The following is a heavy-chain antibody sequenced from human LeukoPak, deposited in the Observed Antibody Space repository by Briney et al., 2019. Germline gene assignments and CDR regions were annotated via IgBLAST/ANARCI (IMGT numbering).Heavy chain of an antibody. CDR1: GYTFTSYG. D-gene: IGHD6-13*01. Sequence: ASVKVSCKASGYTFTSYGISWVRQAPGQGLEWMGWISAYNGNTNYSQKPQGRVTMTTDTSTSTAYMELRSLRSDDTAVYYCAREMMAAAGQRGGNDYWGQGTLVTVSS. CDR3: AREMMAAAGQRGGNDY. CDR2: ISAYNGNT. J-gene: IGHJ4*02. V-gene: IGHV1-18*01.